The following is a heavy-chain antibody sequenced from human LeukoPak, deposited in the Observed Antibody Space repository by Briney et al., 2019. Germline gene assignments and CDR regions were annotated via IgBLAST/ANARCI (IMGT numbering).Heavy chain of an antibody. CDR3: AKDPGYGSGSYLDY. CDR1: GFTFSSYG. J-gene: IGHJ4*02. D-gene: IGHD3-10*01. V-gene: IGHV3-30*18. Sequence: GGSLRLSCAASGFTFSSYGMHWVRQAPGKGLEWVAVISYDGSNKYYADSVKGRFTISRDNSKNTLYLQMNSLRAEDTAVYYCAKDPGYGSGSYLDYWGQGTLVTVSP. CDR2: ISYDGSNK.